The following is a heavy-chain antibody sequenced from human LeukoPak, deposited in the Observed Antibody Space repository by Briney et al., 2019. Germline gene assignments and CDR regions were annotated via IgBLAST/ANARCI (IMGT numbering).Heavy chain of an antibody. CDR2: ISGSGAST. V-gene: IGHV3-23*01. CDR1: GFTFSTNA. CDR3: AREFDFSFPSYGMDV. D-gene: IGHD3-9*01. Sequence: GGSLRLSCLTSGFTFSTNAMSWVRQAPGKGLEWISGISGSGASTYYADSVKGRFTISRDNAKNSLYLQMNSLRAEDTAVYYCAREFDFSFPSYGMDVWGQGTTVTVSS. J-gene: IGHJ6*02.